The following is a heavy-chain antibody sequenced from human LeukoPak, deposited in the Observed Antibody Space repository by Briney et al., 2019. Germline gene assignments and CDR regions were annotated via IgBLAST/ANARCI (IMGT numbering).Heavy chain of an antibody. V-gene: IGHV4-39*07. CDR2: ISHGGRT. J-gene: IGHJ5*02. Sequence: PSETLSLTCAVSGGSISSGGYYWGWIRQPPGKGLEWIGLISHGGRTSYTPSLQSRITISLDTSKNQFSLNLTSVTAEDTAVYYCARGIAADPWGQGTLVTVSS. CDR1: GGSISSGGYY. CDR3: ARGIAADP. D-gene: IGHD6-13*01.